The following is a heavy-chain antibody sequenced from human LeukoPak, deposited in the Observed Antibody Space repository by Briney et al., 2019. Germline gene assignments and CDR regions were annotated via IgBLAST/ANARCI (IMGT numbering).Heavy chain of an antibody. D-gene: IGHD5-18*01. Sequence: GGSLRLSCAASGFTFSSYGMHWVRQAPGKELEWVAVISYDGSNKYYADSVKGRFTISRDNSKNTLYLQMNSLRAEDTAVYYCAKEGDTAMATSAFDYWGQGTLVTVSS. CDR3: AKEGDTAMATSAFDY. J-gene: IGHJ4*02. CDR1: GFTFSSYG. V-gene: IGHV3-30*18. CDR2: ISYDGSNK.